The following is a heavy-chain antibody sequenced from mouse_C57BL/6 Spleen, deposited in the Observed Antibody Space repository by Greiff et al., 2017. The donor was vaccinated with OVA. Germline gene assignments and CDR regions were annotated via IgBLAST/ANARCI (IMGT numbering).Heavy chain of an antibody. J-gene: IGHJ4*01. CDR1: GYSFTSYY. Sequence: QVQLQQSGPELVKPGASVKISCKASGYSFTSYYIHWVKQRPGQGLEWIGWIYPGSGNTKYNEKFKGKATLTAYTSSSTAYMQLSSLTSEDSAVYYCARFSPFYYGNPYAMDYWGQGTSVTVSS. D-gene: IGHD2-1*01. CDR3: ARFSPFYYGNPYAMDY. V-gene: IGHV1-66*01. CDR2: IYPGSGNT.